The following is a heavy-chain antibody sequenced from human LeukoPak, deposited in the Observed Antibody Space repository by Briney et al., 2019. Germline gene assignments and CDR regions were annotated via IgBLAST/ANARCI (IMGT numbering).Heavy chain of an antibody. V-gene: IGHV4-31*03. Sequence: SETLPLTCTVSGGSISSCGYYWSWIRQHPGKGLEWIGYIYYSGSTYYNPSLKIRVTISVDTSKNQFSLKLSSVTAADTAVYYCARAVVTAIMGWYYFDYWGQGTLVTVSS. CDR3: ARAVVTAIMGWYYFDY. J-gene: IGHJ4*02. CDR2: IYYSGST. CDR1: GGSISSCGYY. D-gene: IGHD2-21*02.